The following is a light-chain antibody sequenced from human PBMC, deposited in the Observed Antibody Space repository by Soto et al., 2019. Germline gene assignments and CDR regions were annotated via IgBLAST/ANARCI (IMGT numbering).Light chain of an antibody. CDR2: DVS. J-gene: IGLJ2*01. CDR1: SSDVGGYNY. V-gene: IGLV2-14*01. CDR3: SSYTGSSTLVV. Sequence: QSALTQPPSASGSPGQSVTISCTGTSSDVGGYNYVSWYQQHPGKAPKLIIYDVSNRPSGVSNRFSGSKSANSASLTISGLQAEDEADYYCSSYTGSSTLVVFGGGTKLTVL.